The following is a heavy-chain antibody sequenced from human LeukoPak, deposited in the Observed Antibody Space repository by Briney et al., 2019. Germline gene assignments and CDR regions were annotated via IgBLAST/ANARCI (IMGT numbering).Heavy chain of an antibody. J-gene: IGHJ4*02. V-gene: IGHV3-30*04. CDR3: AREWRSKKIVVVPAAMIDY. D-gene: IGHD2-2*01. CDR1: GFTFSSYT. Sequence: GGSLRLSCAASGFTFSSYTMHWVRQAPGKGLEWVAVISYDGSNKYYADSVKGRFTISRDNSKNTLYVQMNSLRGEDTAVYYCAREWRSKKIVVVPAAMIDYWGQGTLVTVSS. CDR2: ISYDGSNK.